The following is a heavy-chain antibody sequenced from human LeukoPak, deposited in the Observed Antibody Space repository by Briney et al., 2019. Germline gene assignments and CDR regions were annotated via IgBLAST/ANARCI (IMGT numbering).Heavy chain of an antibody. CDR1: GFTFSSYA. D-gene: IGHD3-22*01. Sequence: PGGSLRLSCVASGFTFSSYAMSWVRQTPGKGLEWVSIISGSGGSTYYADSVKGRFTISRDNSKNTLYLQMNSLRAEDTAVYYCAKVPDDSSGFDYWGQGTLVTVSS. CDR2: ISGSGGST. CDR3: AKVPDDSSGFDY. V-gene: IGHV3-23*01. J-gene: IGHJ4*02.